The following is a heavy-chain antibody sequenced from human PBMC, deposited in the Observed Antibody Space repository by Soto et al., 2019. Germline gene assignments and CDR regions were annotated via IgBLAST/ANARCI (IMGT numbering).Heavy chain of an antibody. V-gene: IGHV1-69*13. D-gene: IGHD2-2*01. Sequence: SVKVSCKASGGTFSSYAISWVRQAPGQGLEWMGGIIPIFGTANYAQKFQGRVTITADESTSTAYMELSSLRSEDTAVYYCARSSSTSARRFYYYYGMDVWGQGTTVTVSS. CDR1: GGTFSSYA. CDR2: IIPIFGTA. CDR3: ARSSSTSARRFYYYYGMDV. J-gene: IGHJ6*02.